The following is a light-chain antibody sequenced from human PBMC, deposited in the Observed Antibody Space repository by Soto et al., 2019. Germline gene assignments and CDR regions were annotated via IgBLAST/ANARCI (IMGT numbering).Light chain of an antibody. V-gene: IGKV1-12*01. J-gene: IGKJ3*01. CDR2: ATS. CDR1: QGVCGW. CDR3: KQTHSLPLS. Sequence: IQITQSPSSVSACVRPRATMTFRSIQGVCGWLAWYQQKPGKVPKLLIYATSSLHSGVPSRFSGSGSGTDFTLSISSLQTEDFATYYCKQTHSLPLSFGTGTKVDIK.